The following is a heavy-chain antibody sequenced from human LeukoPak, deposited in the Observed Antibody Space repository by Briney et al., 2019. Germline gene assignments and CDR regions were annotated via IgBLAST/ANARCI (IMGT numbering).Heavy chain of an antibody. D-gene: IGHD6-13*01. Sequence: SETLSLTCTVSGGSIRSYYWSWIRQPPGKGLEWIGYIYYSGSTNYNPSLKSRVTISVDTSKKQLSLKLSSVTAADTAVYYCARVYYSTSYDYWYFDLWGRGTLVTVSS. CDR1: GGSIRSYY. CDR3: ARVYYSTSYDYWYFDL. V-gene: IGHV4-59*01. CDR2: IYYSGST. J-gene: IGHJ2*01.